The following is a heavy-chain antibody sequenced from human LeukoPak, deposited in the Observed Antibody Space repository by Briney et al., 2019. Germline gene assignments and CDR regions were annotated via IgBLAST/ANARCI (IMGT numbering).Heavy chain of an antibody. D-gene: IGHD3-3*01. CDR3: ARGQSGNNWFDP. CDR2: IIPILGIA. J-gene: IGHJ5*02. V-gene: IGHV1-69*04. Sequence: ASVKVSCKASGGTFSSYAISWVRQAPGQGLEWMGRIIPILGIANYAQKFQGRVTMTRDTSTSTVYMELSSLRSEDTAVYYCARGQSGNNWFDPWGQGALVTVSS. CDR1: GGTFSSYA.